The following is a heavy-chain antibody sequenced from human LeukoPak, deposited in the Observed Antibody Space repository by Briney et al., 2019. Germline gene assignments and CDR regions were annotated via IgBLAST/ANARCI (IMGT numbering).Heavy chain of an antibody. CDR1: GFNFHDYG. CDR3: ARCPYSDRTPYYYYYYMDV. V-gene: IGHV3-20*04. CDR2: INWNGGST. J-gene: IGHJ6*03. Sequence: PGGSLRLSCAASGFNFHDYGMTWVRQAPGKGLEWVSSINWNGGSTGYADSVKGRFTISRDNAKNSLYLQMNSLRAEDTAVYYCARCPYSDRTPYYYYYYMDVWGKGTTVTVSS. D-gene: IGHD4-11*01.